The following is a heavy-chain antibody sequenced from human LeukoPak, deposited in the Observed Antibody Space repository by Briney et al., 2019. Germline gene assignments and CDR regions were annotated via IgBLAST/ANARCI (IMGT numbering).Heavy chain of an antibody. CDR1: GFTFNNYA. V-gene: IGHV3-23*01. D-gene: IGHD4/OR15-4a*01. CDR2: SGDGVSP. CDR3: ARDPGAFPYFFDC. J-gene: IGHJ4*02. Sequence: GSLRLSCAASGFTFNNYALTWVRQTPGKGLECVSASGDGVSPYYADSVRGRFTISRDNSKNALYLQMNSLRVEDTAVYFCARDPGAFPYFFDCWGQGTLVTVSS.